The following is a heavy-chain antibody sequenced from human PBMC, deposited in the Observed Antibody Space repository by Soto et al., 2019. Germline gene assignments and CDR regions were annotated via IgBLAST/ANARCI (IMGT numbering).Heavy chain of an antibody. CDR2: ISYDGSNK. V-gene: IGHV3-30*18. J-gene: IGHJ3*02. CDR1: GFTFSSYG. CDR3: AKDLGHGGRGAFDI. Sequence: QVQLVESGGGVVQPGRSRRLSCAASGFTFSSYGLHWFRQAPGKGLEWVALISYDGSNKYYADSVKGRFTISRDNSKNTLYLQMNSLRTEDTAVYYCAKDLGHGGRGAFDIWGQGTMVTVSS. D-gene: IGHD7-27*01.